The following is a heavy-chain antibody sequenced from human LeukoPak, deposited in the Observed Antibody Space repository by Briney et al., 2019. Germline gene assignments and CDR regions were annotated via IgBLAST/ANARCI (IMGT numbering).Heavy chain of an antibody. CDR2: FDPEDGET. CDR3: AVWSSSWYEAVAGTGYFQH. V-gene: IGHV1-24*01. J-gene: IGHJ1*01. CDR1: GYTLTELS. D-gene: IGHD6-13*01. Sequence: ASVKVSCKVSGYTLTELSMHWVRQAPGKGLEWMGGFDPEDGETIYAQKFQGRVTMTEDTSTDTAYMELSSLRSEDTAVYYCAVWSSSWYEAVAGTGYFQHWGQGTLVTVSS.